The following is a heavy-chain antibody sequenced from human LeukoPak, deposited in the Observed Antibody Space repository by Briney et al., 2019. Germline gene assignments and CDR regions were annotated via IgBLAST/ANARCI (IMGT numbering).Heavy chain of an antibody. Sequence: GGSLRLSCAASGFTFSSYGMSWVRQAPGKGLEWVSAISGSGGSTYYADSVKGRFTISRDNSKNTLYLQMNSLRAEDTAVYYCAKGDYYDSSGYYYVGYFQHWGQGTLVTVSS. D-gene: IGHD3-22*01. CDR2: ISGSGGST. J-gene: IGHJ1*01. CDR1: GFTFSSYG. V-gene: IGHV3-23*01. CDR3: AKGDYYDSSGYYYVGYFQH.